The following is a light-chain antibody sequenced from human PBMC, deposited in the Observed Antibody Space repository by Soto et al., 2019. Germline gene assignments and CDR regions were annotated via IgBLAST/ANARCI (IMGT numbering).Light chain of an antibody. J-gene: IGKJ4*01. V-gene: IGKV3-11*01. CDR2: DAS. CDR3: QQRSSWPRLT. Sequence: EIVLRQSPATLSLSPGERATLSCWASQSVGSFLAWYQQRPGQAPRLLIYDASNRAIGVPARFSGSGSGTDFTLTISSLEPEDSAIYFCQQRSSWPRLTFGGGTKVELK. CDR1: QSVGSF.